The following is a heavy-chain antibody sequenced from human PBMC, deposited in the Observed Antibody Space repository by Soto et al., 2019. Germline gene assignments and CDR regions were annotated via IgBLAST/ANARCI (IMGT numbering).Heavy chain of an antibody. V-gene: IGHV3-23*01. CDR2: ISGSGGST. J-gene: IGHJ5*02. CDR1: GFTFSSYA. D-gene: IGHD3-10*01. Sequence: GGSLRLSCAASGFTFSSYAMSWVRQAPGKGLECVSAISGSGGSTYYADSVKGRFTISRDNSKNTLYLQVNSLRAEDTAVYYCAKDRDQWFGNWFDPWGQGTLVTLSS. CDR3: AKDRDQWFGNWFDP.